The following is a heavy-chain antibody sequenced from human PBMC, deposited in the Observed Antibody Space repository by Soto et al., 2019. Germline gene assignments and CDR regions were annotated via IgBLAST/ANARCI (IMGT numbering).Heavy chain of an antibody. Sequence: GGSLRLSCAASGFTFDDYTMHWVRQAPGKGLEWVSLISWDGGSTYYADSVKGRFTISRDNSKNSLYLQMNSLRTEDTALYYCAKGVGGYQLLDFDYWGQGTLVTVSS. CDR3: AKGVGGYQLLDFDY. J-gene: IGHJ4*02. D-gene: IGHD2-2*01. CDR1: GFTFDDYT. CDR2: ISWDGGST. V-gene: IGHV3-43*01.